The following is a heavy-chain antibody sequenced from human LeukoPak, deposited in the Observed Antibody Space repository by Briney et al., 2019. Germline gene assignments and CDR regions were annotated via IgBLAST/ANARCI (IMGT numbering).Heavy chain of an antibody. CDR1: GDSIGRGSYY. J-gene: IGHJ5*02. Sequence: SETLSLTCAVSGDSIGRGSYYWGWIRQPAGKAPEWIGRIFNTGSTNYNPSLKSRVTISVDTSKNQFSLKLSSVTAADTAVYYCARDVRADWFDPWGQGTLVTVSS. CDR2: IFNTGST. CDR3: ARDVRADWFDP. D-gene: IGHD3-10*02. V-gene: IGHV4-61*10.